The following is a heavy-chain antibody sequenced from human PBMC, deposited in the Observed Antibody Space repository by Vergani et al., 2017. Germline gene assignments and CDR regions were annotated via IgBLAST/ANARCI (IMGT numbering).Heavy chain of an antibody. D-gene: IGHD3-3*01. Sequence: QVQLVESGGGLVKPGGPLRLSCAALGFTFSDYYMSWIRQAPGKGLEWVSYISSSGSTIYYADSVKCRFTISRDNAKNSLYLQMNSLRTEDTAVYYCARGHFGVVYVAFDIWGQGTMVTVSS. V-gene: IGHV3-11*01. J-gene: IGHJ3*02. CDR2: ISSSGSTI. CDR3: ARGHFGVVYVAFDI. CDR1: GFTFSDYY.